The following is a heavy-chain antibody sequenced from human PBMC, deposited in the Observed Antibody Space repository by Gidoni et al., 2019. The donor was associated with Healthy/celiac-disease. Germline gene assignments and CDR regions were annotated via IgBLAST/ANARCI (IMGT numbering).Heavy chain of an antibody. V-gene: IGHV3-21*01. J-gene: IGHJ4*02. CDR3: ARDLSSFDY. CDR2: ISSSSSYI. Sequence: EVQLVESGGGLVKPGGSLRLSCAASGFTFSSYSMHWARQAPGKGLEWVTSISSSSSYIYYADAVNGRFTISRDNAKNSLYLQMNSLRAEDTAVYYCARDLSSFDYWGQGTLVTVSS. CDR1: GFTFSSYS. D-gene: IGHD3-16*02.